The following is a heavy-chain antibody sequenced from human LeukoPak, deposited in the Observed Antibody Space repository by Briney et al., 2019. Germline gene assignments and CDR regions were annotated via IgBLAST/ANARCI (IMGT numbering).Heavy chain of an antibody. J-gene: IGHJ4*02. D-gene: IGHD6-13*01. V-gene: IGHV4-59*08. CDR3: ARLRVGAAGLDY. Sequence: SETLSLTCTVSGGSISSYYWSWIRQPPGEGLGWIGYIYYSGNTNYNPSLQSRVTISVDTSKNQLSLKLSSVTAADTAVYYCARLRVGAAGLDYWGQGTLVTVSS. CDR1: GGSISSYY. CDR2: IYYSGNT.